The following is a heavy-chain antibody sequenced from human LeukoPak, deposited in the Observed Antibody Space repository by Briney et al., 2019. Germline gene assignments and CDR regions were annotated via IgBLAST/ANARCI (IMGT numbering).Heavy chain of an antibody. CDR2: ISAYNGNT. V-gene: IGHV1-18*04. CDR3: ARDTLYSGYGYFDY. CDR1: GYTFTSYY. J-gene: IGHJ4*02. D-gene: IGHD5-12*01. Sequence: GASVKVSCKASGYTFTSYYMHWVRQAPGQGLEWMGWISAYNGNTNYAQKLQGRVTMTTDTSTSTAYMELRSLRSDDTAVYYCARDTLYSGYGYFDYWGQGTLVTVSS.